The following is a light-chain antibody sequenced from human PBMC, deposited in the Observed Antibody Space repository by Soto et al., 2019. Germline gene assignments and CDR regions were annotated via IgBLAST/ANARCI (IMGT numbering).Light chain of an antibody. J-gene: IGKJ1*01. CDR3: QQYNNYPRT. CDR1: QSVDTW. V-gene: IGKV1-5*03. CDR2: RAS. Sequence: DIQMTQFPSTLSASVGDRVTITCRASQSVDTWLAWYQQKPGKAPSLLIYRASNLESGVPSRFSGSGSGTEFTLTIRSLQPDDFATYYCQQYNNYPRTCGQGTKVEVK.